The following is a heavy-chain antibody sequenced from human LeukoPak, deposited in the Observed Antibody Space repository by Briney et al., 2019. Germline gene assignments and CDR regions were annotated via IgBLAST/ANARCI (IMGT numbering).Heavy chain of an antibody. D-gene: IGHD1-26*01. J-gene: IGHJ3*02. Sequence: GGSLRLSCAASGFTFDDYGMSWVRQALGKGLEWVSGINWNGGSTGYADSVKGRFTISRDNAKNSLYLQMNSLRAEDTALYCCARASSYLNWDDAFDIWGQGTMVTVSS. V-gene: IGHV3-20*04. CDR1: GFTFDDYG. CDR2: INWNGGST. CDR3: ARASSYLNWDDAFDI.